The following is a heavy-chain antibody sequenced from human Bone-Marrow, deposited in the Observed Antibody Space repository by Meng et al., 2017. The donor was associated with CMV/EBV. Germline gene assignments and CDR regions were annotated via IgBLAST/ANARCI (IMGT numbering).Heavy chain of an antibody. Sequence: GESLKISCAASGFTFSSSWMHWVCQAPEKGLEWVADIKCDGSEKYYVDSVKGRLTISRDNAKNSLYLQMNSLRAEDTALYYCARDATGSWELNDWGQGNLVTVSS. D-gene: IGHD1-26*01. V-gene: IGHV3-52*01. CDR1: GFTFSSSW. CDR2: IKCDGSEK. J-gene: IGHJ4*02. CDR3: ARDATGSWELND.